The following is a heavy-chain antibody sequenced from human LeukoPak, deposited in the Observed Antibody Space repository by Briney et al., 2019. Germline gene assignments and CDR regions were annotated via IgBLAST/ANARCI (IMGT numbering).Heavy chain of an antibody. Sequence: PGGSLRLSCAASKFTFDNYGMTWVRQAQGKGPEWVSTISGSGDVAYYADSVRGRFTISRDNSNNMLYLQMNSLRAEDTALYYCARLAEPWEVWHAFDIWGQGKMVLVSS. V-gene: IGHV3-23*01. CDR1: KFTFDNYG. CDR3: ARLAEPWEVWHAFDI. CDR2: ISGSGDVA. J-gene: IGHJ3*02. D-gene: IGHD3-16*01.